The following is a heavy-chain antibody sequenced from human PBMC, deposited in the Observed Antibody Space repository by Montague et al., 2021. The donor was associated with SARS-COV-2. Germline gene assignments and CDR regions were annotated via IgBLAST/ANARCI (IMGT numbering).Heavy chain of an antibody. J-gene: IGHJ5*02. CDR1: GDSISSRSW. V-gene: IGHV4-4*02. CDR3: ARGVAGEYRYDGKIRDFSWFDT. Sequence: SETLSLTCAVSGDSISSRSWWCWVRQSPGKGLEWIADVYHTGSTNYNASLASRVILSVDKSNNQFSLTLTSVTAADTAIYFCARGVAGEYRYDGKIRDFSWFDTWGQGILVTVSS. CDR2: VYHTGST. D-gene: IGHD2/OR15-2a*01.